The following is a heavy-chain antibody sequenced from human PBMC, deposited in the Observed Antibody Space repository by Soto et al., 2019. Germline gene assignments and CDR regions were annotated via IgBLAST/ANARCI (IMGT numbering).Heavy chain of an antibody. J-gene: IGHJ3*02. CDR2: ISSSSSTI. CDR3: ARDHCSGGSCYSRAFDI. D-gene: IGHD2-15*01. Sequence: GGSLRLSCAASGFTFSSYSMNWVRQAPGKGLEWVSYISSSSSTIYYADSVKGGFTISRDNAKNSLYLQMNSLRAEDTAVYYCARDHCSGGSCYSRAFDIWGQGTMVTVSS. V-gene: IGHV3-48*01. CDR1: GFTFSSYS.